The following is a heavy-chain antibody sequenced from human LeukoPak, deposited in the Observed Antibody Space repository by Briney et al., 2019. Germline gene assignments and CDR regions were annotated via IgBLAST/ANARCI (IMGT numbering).Heavy chain of an antibody. J-gene: IGHJ4*02. CDR2: INSDGSST. D-gene: IGHD5-18*01. V-gene: IGHV3-74*01. CDR3: ARGGIQLWLLVY. Sequence: GGSLRLSCAASGFTFSSYWMQWVRQAPGKGLVWVSRINSDGSSTSYADSVKGRFTISRDNAKNTLYLQMNSLRAEDTAVYYCARGGIQLWLLVYWGQGTLVTVSS. CDR1: GFTFSSYW.